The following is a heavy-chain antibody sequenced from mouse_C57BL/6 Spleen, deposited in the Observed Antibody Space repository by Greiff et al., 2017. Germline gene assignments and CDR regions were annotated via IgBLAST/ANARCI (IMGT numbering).Heavy chain of an antibody. CDR1: GFTFSDYY. D-gene: IGHD2-4*01. CDR3: AIYDYDVNYFDY. Sequence: EVQRVESEGGLVQPGSSMKLSCTASGFTFSDYYMAWVRQVPEKGLEWVANINYDGSSTYYLDSLKSRFIISRDNAKNILYLQMSSLKSEDTATYYCAIYDYDVNYFDYWGQGTTLTVSS. V-gene: IGHV5-16*01. J-gene: IGHJ2*01. CDR2: INYDGSST.